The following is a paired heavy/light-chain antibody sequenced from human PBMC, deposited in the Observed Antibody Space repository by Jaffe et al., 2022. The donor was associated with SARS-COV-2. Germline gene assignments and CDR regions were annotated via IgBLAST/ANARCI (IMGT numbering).Light chain of an antibody. V-gene: IGKV1-12*01. CDR2: AAS. J-gene: IGKJ2*01. Sequence: DIQMTQSPSSVSASVGDRVTITCRASQGISSWLAWYQQKPGKAPKLLIYAASSLQSGVPSRFSGSGSGTDFTLTISSLQPEDFATYYCQQANSFPVTFGQGTKLEIK. CDR3: QQANSFPVT. CDR1: QGISSW.
Heavy chain of an antibody. CDR2: MNPNSGNT. Sequence: QVQLVQSGAEVKKPGASVKVSCKASGYTFTSYDINWVRQATGQGLEWMGWMNPNSGNTGYAQKFQGRVTMTRNTSISTAYMELSSLRSEDTAVYYCAREAIPGKEFARYYYYGMDVWGQGTTVTVSS. CDR3: AREAIPGKEFARYYYYGMDV. D-gene: IGHD2-2*02. V-gene: IGHV1-8*01. J-gene: IGHJ6*02. CDR1: GYTFTSYD.